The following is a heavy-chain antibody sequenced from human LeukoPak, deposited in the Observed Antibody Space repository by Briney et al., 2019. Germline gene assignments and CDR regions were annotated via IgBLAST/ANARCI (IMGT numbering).Heavy chain of an antibody. V-gene: IGHV3-48*02. Sequence: PGGSLRLSCAGAGCTFSSYSMNWVRQAPEKGREGVSYISSTSSNIYYADSVKGRFTISRDNAKNSLYLQMNSLRDEDTAVYYCAREGLGIGVAGRDYWGQGTLVTVSS. CDR1: GCTFSSYS. D-gene: IGHD6-19*01. J-gene: IGHJ4*02. CDR3: AREGLGIGVAGRDY. CDR2: ISSTSSNI.